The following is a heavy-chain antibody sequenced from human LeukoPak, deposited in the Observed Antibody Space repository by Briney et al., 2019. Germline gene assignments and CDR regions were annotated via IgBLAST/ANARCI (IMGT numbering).Heavy chain of an antibody. Sequence: GGPLRLSCAASGFTFSSYAMSWVRQAPGKGLEWVSAISGSGGSTYYADSVKGRFTISRDNSKNTLYLQMNSLRAEDTAGYYCAKDIAAAGTGLGDYWGQGALVTVSS. CDR3: AKDIAAAGTGLGDY. CDR2: ISGSGGST. D-gene: IGHD6-13*01. J-gene: IGHJ4*02. CDR1: GFTFSSYA. V-gene: IGHV3-23*01.